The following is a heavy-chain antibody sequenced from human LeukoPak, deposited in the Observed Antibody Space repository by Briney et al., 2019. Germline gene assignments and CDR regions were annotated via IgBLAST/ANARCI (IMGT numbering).Heavy chain of an antibody. CDR3: AREKGYYDSSGYYVSAFDI. CDR2: IYSGGST. D-gene: IGHD3-22*01. Sequence: QPGGSLRLSCAASGFTVSSNYMSWVRQAPGKGLEWVSVIYSGGSTYYADSVKGRFTISRDNSKNTLYLQMNSLRAEDTAVYYCAREKGYYDSSGYYVSAFDIWGQGTMVTVSS. CDR1: GFTVSSNY. J-gene: IGHJ3*02. V-gene: IGHV3-66*01.